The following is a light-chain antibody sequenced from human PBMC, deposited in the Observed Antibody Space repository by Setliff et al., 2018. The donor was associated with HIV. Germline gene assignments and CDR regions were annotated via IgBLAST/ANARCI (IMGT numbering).Light chain of an antibody. Sequence: QSALTQPSSVSGSPGQSITISCTGTSSNVGNYNLVSWYQQHPGNASKLIVYEVDKRPSGVSSRFSGSKSGNTASLAISGLQAEDEADYYCCSYAGSSTFIFGGGTK. CDR1: SSNVGNYNL. V-gene: IGLV2-23*02. CDR2: EVD. CDR3: CSYAGSSTFI. J-gene: IGLJ2*01.